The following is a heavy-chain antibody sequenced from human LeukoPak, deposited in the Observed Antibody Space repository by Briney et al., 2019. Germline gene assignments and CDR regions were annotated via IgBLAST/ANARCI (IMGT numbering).Heavy chain of an antibody. V-gene: IGHV4-59*08. J-gene: IGHJ4*02. Sequence: SETLSLTCTVSGDSISNYYWSWIRQPPGEGLEWIGYIFYSGSTNYNPSVKSRVTISVDTSKNQFSLKLSSVTAADTAVYYCARRGYCTGAICYSFDSWGQGTLVTVSS. CDR2: IFYSGST. D-gene: IGHD2-15*01. CDR3: ARRGYCTGAICYSFDS. CDR1: GDSISNYY.